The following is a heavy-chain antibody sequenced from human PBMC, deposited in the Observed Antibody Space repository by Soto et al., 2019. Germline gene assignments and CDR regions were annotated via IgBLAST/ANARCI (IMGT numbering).Heavy chain of an antibody. Sequence: QVQLQESGPGLVKPSGTLSLTCAVSGASISSDNWWNWVRQPPGQGLEWIGEVHRSGSTNYDPSLKSRVTISIDMSKNQCSLTLPSVTAADTAMYYCARNGVYSLGSWGQGTLVTVSS. CDR1: GASISSDNW. V-gene: IGHV4-4*02. D-gene: IGHD4-17*01. CDR3: ARNGVYSLGS. J-gene: IGHJ5*02. CDR2: VHRSGST.